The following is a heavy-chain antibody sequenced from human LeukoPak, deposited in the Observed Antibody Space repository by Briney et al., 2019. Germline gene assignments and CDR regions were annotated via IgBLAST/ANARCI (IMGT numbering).Heavy chain of an antibody. J-gene: IGHJ4*02. D-gene: IGHD1-7*01. V-gene: IGHV3-48*03. CDR1: GFTVSSNY. CDR3: ARRGWNYPEKSFDC. Sequence: GGSLRLSCAASGFTVSSNYMNWVRQAPGKGLEWLSYISSSGSTIFYADSVKGRFTISRDNAKNSLYLQMNSLRAEDTAVYYCARRGWNYPEKSFDCWGQGTLVTVSS. CDR2: ISSSGSTI.